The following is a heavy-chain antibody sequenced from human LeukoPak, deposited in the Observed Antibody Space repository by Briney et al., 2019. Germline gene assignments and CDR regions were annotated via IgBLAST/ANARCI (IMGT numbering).Heavy chain of an antibody. CDR2: IYHSGST. CDR1: GGSFSGYY. J-gene: IGHJ3*02. Sequence: SETLSLTCAVYGGSFSGYYWSWIRQPPGKGLEWIGEIYHSGSTNYDPSLESRVTISADKSRNQFSLKLTSVTAADSAVYFCAKRNADSSTWSPNGAFDIWGQGTMVTVSS. D-gene: IGHD6-13*01. V-gene: IGHV4-34*01. CDR3: AKRNADSSTWSPNGAFDI.